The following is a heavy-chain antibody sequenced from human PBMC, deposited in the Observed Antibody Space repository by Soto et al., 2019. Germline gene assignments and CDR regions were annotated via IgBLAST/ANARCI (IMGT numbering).Heavy chain of an antibody. CDR3: AREGRGKKAGYNGLVSLGY. V-gene: IGHV1-69*06. CDR1: GSRFSNYV. D-gene: IGHD2-2*02. J-gene: IGHJ4*02. Sequence: QVQLVQSGAEVKTPGSSLKVSCKVSGSRFSNYVISWVRQAPGHGLEWLGRIIPIFNSTKYAQNFQGRVTITVDKSTSTASLELSSLRSDDTAVYYCAREGRGKKAGYNGLVSLGYWGPGTLVTVSS. CDR2: IIPIFNST.